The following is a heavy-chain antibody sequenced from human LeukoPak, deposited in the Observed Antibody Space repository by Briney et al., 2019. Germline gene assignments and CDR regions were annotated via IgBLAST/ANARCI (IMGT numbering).Heavy chain of an antibody. V-gene: IGHV4-39*01. CDR1: GFTVSSNY. Sequence: GSLRLSCAASGFTVSSNYMSWVRQAPGKGLEWIGSIYYSGSTYYNPSLKSRVTIAVDTSKNQFSLKLSSVTAADTAVYYCARHKMRTYYYYYMDVWGKGTTVTISS. D-gene: IGHD3/OR15-3a*01. CDR2: IYYSGST. CDR3: ARHKMRTYYYYYMDV. J-gene: IGHJ6*03.